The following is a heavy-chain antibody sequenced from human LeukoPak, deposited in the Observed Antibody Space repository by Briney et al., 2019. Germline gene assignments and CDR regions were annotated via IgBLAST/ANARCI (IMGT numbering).Heavy chain of an antibody. CDR2: MNPNSGNT. D-gene: IGHD5-12*01. CDR3: ARGGYSGYDSLNVYYYGMDV. V-gene: IGHV1-8*01. CDR1: GYTFTSYD. J-gene: IGHJ6*02. Sequence: ASVKVSCKASGYTFTSYDINWVRQATGQGLEWMGWMNPNSGNTGYAQKFQGRVTMTRNTSISTAYMELSSLRSEDTAMYYCARGGYSGYDSLNVYYYGMDVWGQGTTVTVSS.